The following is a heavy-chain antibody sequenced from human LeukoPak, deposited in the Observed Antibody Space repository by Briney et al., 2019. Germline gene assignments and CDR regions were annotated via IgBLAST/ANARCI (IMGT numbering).Heavy chain of an antibody. V-gene: IGHV3-21*01. CDR1: AFTFISYS. J-gene: IGHJ4*02. D-gene: IGHD6-25*01. Sequence: SGGSLRLSCAASAFTFISYSMNWVRQAPGKGLEWVSSISSSSSYIYYADSVKGRFTISRDNAKNSLYLQMNSLRAEDTAVYYCARLRAAADRRYFDYWGQGTLVTVSS. CDR2: ISSSSSYI. CDR3: ARLRAAADRRYFDY.